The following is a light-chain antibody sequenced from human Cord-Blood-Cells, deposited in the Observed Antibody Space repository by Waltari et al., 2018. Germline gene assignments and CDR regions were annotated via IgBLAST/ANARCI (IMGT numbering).Light chain of an antibody. Sequence: DIQMTQSPSTLSASVGDRVTITCRASQSISSWLAWYQQKPGKAPKLLIYKASSLESGVPSRFSGSGSGTEFTLTISSLQPDDFATYYFQQYNSYSLGQGTKVEIK. V-gene: IGKV1-5*03. CDR2: KAS. J-gene: IGKJ1*01. CDR3: QQYNSYS. CDR1: QSISSW.